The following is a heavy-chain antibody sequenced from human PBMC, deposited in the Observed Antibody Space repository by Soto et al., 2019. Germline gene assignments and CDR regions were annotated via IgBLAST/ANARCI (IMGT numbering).Heavy chain of an antibody. CDR3: ARGGLAARKGRWFDP. CDR1: GDSVSSYD. Sequence: PSETLALTCTVSGDSVSSYDWGWIRQPPGKGLEWIGYIHYSGSTNYNPSLKSRVTISVDTPKNQFSLKVNSMTAADTAVYYCARGGLAARKGRWFDPWGQGTLVTVS. V-gene: IGHV4-59*02. D-gene: IGHD6-6*01. CDR2: IHYSGST. J-gene: IGHJ5*02.